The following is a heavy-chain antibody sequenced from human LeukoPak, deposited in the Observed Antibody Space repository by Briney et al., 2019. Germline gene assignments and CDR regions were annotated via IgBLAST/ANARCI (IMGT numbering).Heavy chain of an antibody. D-gene: IGHD2-2*01. J-gene: IGHJ4*02. CDR1: GYSFTNYD. CDR2: MNPNTGDT. V-gene: IGHV1-8*01. Sequence: ASVKVSCKASGYSFTNYDINWVRQATGQGLEWMGYMNPNTGDTGYAQKFQGRVTMTRDTSISTAYMELTGLGSEDTAVYYCARGREIVVVPAASLNDFWGQGTLVTVSS. CDR3: ARGREIVVVPAASLNDF.